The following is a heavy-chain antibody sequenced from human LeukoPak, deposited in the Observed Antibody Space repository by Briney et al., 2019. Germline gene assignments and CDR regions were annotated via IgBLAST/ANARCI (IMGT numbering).Heavy chain of an antibody. CDR3: ARVSGRGGNDY. D-gene: IGHD6-19*01. Sequence: SETLSLTCAVYGGSFSGYYWSWIRQPPGKGLEWIGEINHSGSTNYNPSLKSRVTISVDTFKNQFSLKLCSVTAANTAVYYCARVSGRGGNDYWGQGTLVAVSS. CDR2: INHSGST. J-gene: IGHJ4*02. CDR1: GGSFSGYY. V-gene: IGHV4-34*01.